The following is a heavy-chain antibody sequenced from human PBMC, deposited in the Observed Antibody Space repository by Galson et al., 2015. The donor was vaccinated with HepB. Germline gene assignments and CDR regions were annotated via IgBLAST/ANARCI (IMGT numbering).Heavy chain of an antibody. V-gene: IGHV1-2*05. Sequence: SVKVSCKASGYTFTGYYIHWVRQAPGQGLEWMGRINPNSGGTNYAQKFQGRVTMTRDTSISTAYMDLSSLTSDDTVVYYCARGGYCTGGSCYLYYFDYWGQGTLVTVSS. CDR1: GYTFTGYY. D-gene: IGHD2-15*01. J-gene: IGHJ4*02. CDR2: INPNSGGT. CDR3: ARGGYCTGGSCYLYYFDY.